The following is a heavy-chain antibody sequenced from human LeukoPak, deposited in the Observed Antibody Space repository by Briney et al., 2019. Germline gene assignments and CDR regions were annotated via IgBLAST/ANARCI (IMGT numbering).Heavy chain of an antibody. CDR2: INPDSGGT. Sequence: GASVKVFCKASVYTFTGYYMHWVRQAPGQGLEWMGWINPDSGGTNYAQKFQGWVTMTRDTSISTAYMELSRLRSDDTAVYYCARDRSSGQGGMDVWGQGTTVTVSS. D-gene: IGHD6-19*01. J-gene: IGHJ6*02. CDR3: ARDRSSGQGGMDV. V-gene: IGHV1-2*04. CDR1: VYTFTGYY.